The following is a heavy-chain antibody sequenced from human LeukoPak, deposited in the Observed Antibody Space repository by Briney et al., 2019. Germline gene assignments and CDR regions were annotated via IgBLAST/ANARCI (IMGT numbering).Heavy chain of an antibody. CDR3: AKDHGLYGDYGIDY. D-gene: IGHD4-17*01. CDR1: GGSISGSSYY. CDR2: IHYSGAR. V-gene: IGHV4-39*07. J-gene: IGHJ4*02. Sequence: SETLPLTCTVSGGSISGSSYYWGWIRQPPGKGLEWIGSIHYSGARYYNPSLKSRVTISLDTSKNQFSLNLNSVTAADTAVYYCAKDHGLYGDYGIDYWGQGTLVTVSS.